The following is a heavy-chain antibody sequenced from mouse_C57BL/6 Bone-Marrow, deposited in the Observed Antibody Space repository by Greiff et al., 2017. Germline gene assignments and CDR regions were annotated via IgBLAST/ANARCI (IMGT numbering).Heavy chain of an antibody. V-gene: IGHV1-7*01. Sequence: VQLVESGAELAKPGASVKLSCKASGYTFTSYWMHWVKQRPGQGLEWIGYINPSSGYTKYNQKFKDKATLTADTSSNTAYLQLSSLTSEDTAVYYCTTTVYYDIPGAYWGQGTLVTVSA. D-gene: IGHD2-4*01. J-gene: IGHJ3*01. CDR3: TTTVYYDIPGAY. CDR2: INPSSGYT. CDR1: GYTFTSYW.